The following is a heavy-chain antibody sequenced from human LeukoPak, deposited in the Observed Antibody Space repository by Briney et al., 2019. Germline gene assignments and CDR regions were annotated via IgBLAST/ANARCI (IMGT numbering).Heavy chain of an antibody. Sequence: GGSLRLSCAASGFTFSSYGMHWVRQAPGKGLEWVSSISSSSSYIYYADSVKGRFTISRDNAKNSLYLQMNSLRAEDTAVYYCARDLLYYDFWSGYYTSSALDAFDIWGQGTMVTVSS. V-gene: IGHV3-21*01. CDR1: GFTFSSYG. CDR3: ARDLLYYDFWSGYYTSSALDAFDI. J-gene: IGHJ3*02. D-gene: IGHD3-3*01. CDR2: ISSSSSYI.